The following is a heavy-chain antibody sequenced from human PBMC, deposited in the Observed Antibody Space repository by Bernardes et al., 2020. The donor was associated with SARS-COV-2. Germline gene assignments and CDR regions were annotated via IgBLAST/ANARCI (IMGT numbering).Heavy chain of an antibody. Sequence: ETLFLTCTVSGGSISSTTYYWNWIRQPPGKGLEWIGTIYYSGSTFYNPSLETSLKSRVTISVDTSKSQFSLKLSSVSAADTAVYYCARSVGGTVKWFDPWGQGTLVTVSS. CDR1: GGSISSTTYY. D-gene: IGHD3-16*01. V-gene: IGHV4-39*01. CDR3: ARSVGGTVKWFDP. CDR2: IYYSGST. J-gene: IGHJ5*02.